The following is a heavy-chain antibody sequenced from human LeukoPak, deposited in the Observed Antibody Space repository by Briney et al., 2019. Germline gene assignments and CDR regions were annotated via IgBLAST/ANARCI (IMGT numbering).Heavy chain of an antibody. CDR3: ARGVVRGVIIRD. V-gene: IGHV4-30-2*01. Sequence: PSQTLSLTCTVSGGSISSGGYYWGWIRQPPGKGLEWIGYIYHSGSTYYNPSLKSRVTISVDRSKNQFSLKLSSVTAADTAVYYCARGVVRGVIIRDWGQGTLVTVSS. D-gene: IGHD3-10*01. CDR2: IYHSGST. J-gene: IGHJ4*02. CDR1: GGSISSGGYY.